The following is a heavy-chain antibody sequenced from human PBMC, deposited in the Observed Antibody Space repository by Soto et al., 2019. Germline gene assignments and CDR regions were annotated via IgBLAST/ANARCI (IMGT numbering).Heavy chain of an antibody. J-gene: IGHJ4*02. D-gene: IGHD3-16*01. CDR1: GGPISTSSYY. CDR3: ARSYTTFDY. CDR2: IYYSGTT. V-gene: IGHV4-39*01. Sequence: SETLSLTCTVSGGPISTSSYYWGWIRQPPGKGLEWIGNIYYSGTTYYNPSLKSRLTMSVDTSKNQFSLKLNSVTAADTAVYYCARSYTTFDYWGQG.